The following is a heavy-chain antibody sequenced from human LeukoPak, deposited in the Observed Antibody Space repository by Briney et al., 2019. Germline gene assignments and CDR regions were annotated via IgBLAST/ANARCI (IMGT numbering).Heavy chain of an antibody. CDR2: ISYDGSNK. CDR3: AKGRRLWFGELSDYFDY. CDR1: GFTFSGYG. D-gene: IGHD3-10*01. J-gene: IGHJ4*02. V-gene: IGHV3-30*18. Sequence: PGGSLRLSCAASGFTFSGYGMHWVRQAPGKGLEWVAVISYDGSNKYYADSVKGRFTISRDNAKNSLYLQMNSLRAEDTALYYCAKGRRLWFGELSDYFDYWGQGTLVTVSS.